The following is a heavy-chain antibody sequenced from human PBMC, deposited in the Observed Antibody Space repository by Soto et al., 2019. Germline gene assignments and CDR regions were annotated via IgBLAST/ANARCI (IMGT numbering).Heavy chain of an antibody. V-gene: IGHV4-30-4*01. CDR2: IYDSGRP. CDR1: GGSISNNHYY. D-gene: IGHD3-9*01. Sequence: QVQLQESGPGLVKPSQTLSLACTVSGGSISNNHYYWSWIRQSPGKGLEWIGHIYDSGRPYNTPSLKSRVTISVETSRNQFSLKLSSATAADTAVYYCAKGLASETVDSGGPGILVSVSS. CDR3: AKGLASETVDS. J-gene: IGHJ4*02.